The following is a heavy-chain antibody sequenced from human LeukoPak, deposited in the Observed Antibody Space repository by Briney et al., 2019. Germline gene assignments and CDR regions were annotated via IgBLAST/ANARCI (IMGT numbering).Heavy chain of an antibody. D-gene: IGHD3-22*01. J-gene: IGHJ4*02. CDR1: GFTVSSNY. CDR2: IYSGGST. Sequence: GGSLRLSCAASGFTVSSNYMSWVRQAPGKWLEWVSVIYSGGSTYYADSVKGRFTISRDNSKNTLYLQMNSLRAEETAVYYCARGSMNYYDSTLIGGFDYWGQGTLVTVSS. CDR3: ARGSMNYYDSTLIGGFDY. V-gene: IGHV3-66*01.